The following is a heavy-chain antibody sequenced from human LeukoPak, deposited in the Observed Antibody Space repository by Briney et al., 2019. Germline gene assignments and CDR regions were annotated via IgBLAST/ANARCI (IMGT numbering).Heavy chain of an antibody. Sequence: PGGSLRLSCAASGFTFSNHAITWVRQAPGKGLEWVSTISGSGGSTFYADSVQGRFTISRDNSKNTVFLQMNRLRAEDMAVYYCAKDMGTTPYYLDSWGQAILVTVSS. CDR1: GFTFSNHA. CDR3: AKDMGTTPYYLDS. V-gene: IGHV3-23*01. CDR2: ISGSGGST. J-gene: IGHJ4*02. D-gene: IGHD1-7*01.